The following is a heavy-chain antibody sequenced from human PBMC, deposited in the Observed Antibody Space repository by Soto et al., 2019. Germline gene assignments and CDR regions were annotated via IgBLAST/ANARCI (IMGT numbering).Heavy chain of an antibody. CDR1: GGSISSSSYY. CDR3: AGQVPAAAISGDWFDP. J-gene: IGHJ5*02. D-gene: IGHD2-2*01. V-gene: IGHV4-39*01. Sequence: SETLSLTCTVSGGSISSSSYYWGWIRQPPGKGLEWIGSIYYSGSTYYNPSLKSRVTISVDTSKNQFSLKLSSVTAADTAVYCCAGQVPAAAISGDWFDPWGQGTLVTVSS. CDR2: IYYSGST.